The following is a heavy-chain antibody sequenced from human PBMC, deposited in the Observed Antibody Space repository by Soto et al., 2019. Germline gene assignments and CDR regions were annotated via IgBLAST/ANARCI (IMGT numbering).Heavy chain of an antibody. J-gene: IGHJ5*02. CDR3: ARERKDSGYYTNWLDP. CDR1: GGTFGSDA. D-gene: IGHD3-22*01. Sequence: SVKVSCKASGGTFGSDAITWVRQAPGQGLEWVGRIIPIFGTTNYEQNLQGRVTISADKSTLTSYMELHSLTSDDTALYYCARERKDSGYYTNWLDPWGQ. CDR2: IIPIFGTT. V-gene: IGHV1-69*06.